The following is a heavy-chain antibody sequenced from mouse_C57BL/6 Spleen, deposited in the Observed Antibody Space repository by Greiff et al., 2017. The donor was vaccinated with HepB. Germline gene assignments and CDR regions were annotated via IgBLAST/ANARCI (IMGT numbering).Heavy chain of an antibody. D-gene: IGHD2-2*01. V-gene: IGHV5-17*01. J-gene: IGHJ3*01. CDR2: ISSGSSTI. CDR3: ARDGYVFAY. Sequence: EVQLVESGGGLVKPGGSLKLSCAASGFTFSDYGMHWVRQAPEKGLEWVAYISSGSSTIYYADTVKGRFTISRDNAKNTLFLQMTSLRSEDTAMYYCARDGYVFAYWCQGTLVTVSA. CDR1: GFTFSDYG.